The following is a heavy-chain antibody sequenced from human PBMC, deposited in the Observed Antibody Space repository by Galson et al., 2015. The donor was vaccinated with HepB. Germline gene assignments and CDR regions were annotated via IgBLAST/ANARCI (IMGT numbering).Heavy chain of an antibody. V-gene: IGHV1-2*02. CDR3: ASYDSSGYLDYYYAMDV. CDR2: INPNSGDT. J-gene: IGHJ6*02. Sequence: SVKVSCKASGYTFTGYYMHWVRQAPGQGLEWVGWINPNSGDTKYAQKFQGRVTITRATSISTAYMELSRLRSDDTAVYYCASYDSSGYLDYYYAMDVWGQGTTVTVSS. CDR1: GYTFTGYY. D-gene: IGHD3-22*01.